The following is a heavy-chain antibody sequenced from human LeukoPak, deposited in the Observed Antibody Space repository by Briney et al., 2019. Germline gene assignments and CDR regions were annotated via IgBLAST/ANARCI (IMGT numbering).Heavy chain of an antibody. V-gene: IGHV4-34*01. J-gene: IGHJ4*02. CDR3: ARGSGGDIVVVPAAIKFDY. CDR1: GGSFSGYY. CDR2: INHSGST. D-gene: IGHD2-2*02. Sequence: SETLSLTCAVYGGSFSGYYWSWIRQPPGKELEWIGEINHSGSTNYNPSLKSRVTISVDTSKNQFSLKLSSVTAADTAVYYCARGSGGDIVVVPAAIKFDYWGQGTLVTVSS.